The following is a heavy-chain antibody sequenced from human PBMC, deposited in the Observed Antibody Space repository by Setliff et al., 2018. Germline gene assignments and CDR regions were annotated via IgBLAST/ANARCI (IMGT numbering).Heavy chain of an antibody. CDR3: ARVVSDYDFWSGYYTGGYFDY. CDR1: GGSISNGGYY. Sequence: SETLSLTCTVSGGSISNGGYYWSWIRQHPGKGLEWIGYIYYSGSTYYNPSLKSRVTISVDTSKNQFSLKLSSVTAADTAVYYCARVVSDYDFWSGYYTGGYFDYWGQGTLVTVSS. J-gene: IGHJ4*02. CDR2: IYYSGST. D-gene: IGHD3-3*01. V-gene: IGHV4-31*03.